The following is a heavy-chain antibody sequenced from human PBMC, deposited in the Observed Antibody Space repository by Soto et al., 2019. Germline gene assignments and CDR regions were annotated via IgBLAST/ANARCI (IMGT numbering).Heavy chain of an antibody. J-gene: IGHJ3*02. CDR2: ISAYNGNT. V-gene: IGHV1-18*01. Sequence: ASLKVSCKASGYTFTSYGISWVRQAPGQGLEWMGWISAYNGNTNYAQKLQGRVTMTTDTSTSTAYMELRSLRSDDTAVYYCARDPLINWYYDSMPGWDAFDIWGQGTMVTVSS. D-gene: IGHD3-3*01. CDR3: ARDPLINWYYDSMPGWDAFDI. CDR1: GYTFTSYG.